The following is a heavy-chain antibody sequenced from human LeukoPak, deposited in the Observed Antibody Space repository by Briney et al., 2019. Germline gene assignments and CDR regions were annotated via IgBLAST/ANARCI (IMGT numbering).Heavy chain of an antibody. V-gene: IGHV4-59*08. J-gene: IGHJ4*02. CDR1: GGSISSYY. D-gene: IGHD5-18*01. Sequence: SETLSLTCTVYGGSISSYYWSWIRQPPGKGLEWIGYIYYSGSTNYNPSLKSRVTISVDTSKNQFSLKLSSVTAADTAVYYCARGGYGDYADYWGQGTLVTVSS. CDR2: IYYSGST. CDR3: ARGGYGDYADY.